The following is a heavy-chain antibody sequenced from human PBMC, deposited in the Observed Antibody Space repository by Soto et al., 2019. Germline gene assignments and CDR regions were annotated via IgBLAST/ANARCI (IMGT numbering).Heavy chain of an antibody. Sequence: SETLSLTCTVSGGSISTSNFYWGWIRHPPGKGLEWIGSIFYSGSTYYNPSLKSRVAISVDRSKNQFSLKLSSVTAADTAVYYCAKSATVPAAIAYWGQGTLVTVSS. CDR3: AKSATVPAAIAY. CDR1: GGSISTSNFY. D-gene: IGHD2-2*02. V-gene: IGHV4-39*01. CDR2: IFYSGST. J-gene: IGHJ4*02.